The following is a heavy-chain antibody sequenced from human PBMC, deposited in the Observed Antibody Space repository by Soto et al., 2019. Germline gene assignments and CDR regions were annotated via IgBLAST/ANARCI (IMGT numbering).Heavy chain of an antibody. D-gene: IGHD6-6*01. CDR2: IIPIFGTA. J-gene: IGHJ4*02. Sequence: SVNVSCKASGGTFSSYAITWVRQAPGQGLEWMGGIIPIFGTANYAQKFQGRVTITADESMSTAYMELSSLRSEDTAVYYCARGSSPYYFDYWGKRTLVTTSS. V-gene: IGHV1-69*13. CDR3: ARGSSPYYFDY. CDR1: GGTFSSYA.